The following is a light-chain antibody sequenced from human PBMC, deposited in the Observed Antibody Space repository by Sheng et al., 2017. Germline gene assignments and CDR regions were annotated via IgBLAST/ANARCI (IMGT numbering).Light chain of an antibody. CDR3: CSYAGWYTYV. CDR2: DVS. Sequence: QSALTQPRSVSGSPGQSVTISCTGTSSDVGGYNYVSWYQHHPGKAPKMIIYDVSKRPSGVPDRFSGSKSVDTASLSISGLQAEDEADYYCCSYAGWYTYVFGTGTKVTV. CDR1: SSDVGGYNY. V-gene: IGLV2-11*01. J-gene: IGLJ1*01.